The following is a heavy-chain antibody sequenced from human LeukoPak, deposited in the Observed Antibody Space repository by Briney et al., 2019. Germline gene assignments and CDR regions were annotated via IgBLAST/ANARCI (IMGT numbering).Heavy chain of an antibody. CDR2: ISGSGGST. CDR3: AKDRLPGYSSSWPLLGY. V-gene: IGHV3-23*01. J-gene: IGHJ4*02. D-gene: IGHD6-13*01. CDR1: GFTFSSYA. Sequence: GGSLRLSCAASGFTFSSYAMSWVRQAPGKGLEWVSAISGSGGSTYYADSVKGRSTSSRDNSKNTLYLQMNSLRGEDTAVNYCAKDRLPGYSSSWPLLGYWGQGTLVTVSS.